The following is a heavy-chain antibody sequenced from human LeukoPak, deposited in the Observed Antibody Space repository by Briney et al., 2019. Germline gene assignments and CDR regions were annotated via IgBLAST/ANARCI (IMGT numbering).Heavy chain of an antibody. CDR3: GKGLGGSFAAGNY. D-gene: IGHD1-26*01. J-gene: IGHJ4*02. Sequence: GRCLRLSCAASGFTFGTYGMHWVRQAPGKGLEWVAVILNDATDKYYADSVKGRFSISRDNSKNTLYLQMNSLRAEDTAVYYCGKGLGGSFAAGNYLGQGTPVTVSS. CDR1: GFTFGTYG. CDR2: ILNDATDK. V-gene: IGHV3-30*18.